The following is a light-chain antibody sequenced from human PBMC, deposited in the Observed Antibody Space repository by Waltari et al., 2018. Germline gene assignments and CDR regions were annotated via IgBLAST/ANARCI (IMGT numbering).Light chain of an antibody. CDR2: ENT. CDR3: GTWDSSLSGAV. Sequence: QSVLTRPPSVSAAPGQRVTISCSGGGSNMWNNYVSWYRQFPGTAPKLLIYENTARPSGIPGRFSGSKSGTSATLDLTGLQAGDEADYYCGTWDSSLSGAVFGGGTHLTVL. CDR1: GSNMWNNY. V-gene: IGLV1-51*02. J-gene: IGLJ7*01.